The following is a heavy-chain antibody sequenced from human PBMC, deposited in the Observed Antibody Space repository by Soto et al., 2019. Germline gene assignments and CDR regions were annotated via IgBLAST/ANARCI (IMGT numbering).Heavy chain of an antibody. CDR3: AIDDFRGLRDDAFDI. J-gene: IGHJ3*02. V-gene: IGHV4-30-4*01. D-gene: IGHD3-16*01. CDR1: GGSISSGDYY. CDR2: IYYSGST. Sequence: QVQLQESGPGLVKPSQTLSLTCTVSGGSISSGDYYWSWIRQPPGQGLEWIGYIYYSGSTYYNPSLKSRVNISVDTSKNQFALKLSSVTAADTAVYYCAIDDFRGLRDDAFDIWGQGTMVTVSS.